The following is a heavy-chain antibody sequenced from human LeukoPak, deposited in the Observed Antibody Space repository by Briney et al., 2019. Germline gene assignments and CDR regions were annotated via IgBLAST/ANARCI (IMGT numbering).Heavy chain of an antibody. Sequence: GGSLRLSCAASGFAFSTYGMNWVRQAPGKGLEWVSSISGSGDSTSYADSVKGRFIISRDNSKNTVFLQMSCLRGEDTALYYCTKSGPSYYEHWGQGSLVTVSS. CDR2: ISGSGDST. J-gene: IGHJ4*02. CDR1: GFAFSTYG. V-gene: IGHV3-23*01. D-gene: IGHD1-26*01. CDR3: TKSGPSYYEH.